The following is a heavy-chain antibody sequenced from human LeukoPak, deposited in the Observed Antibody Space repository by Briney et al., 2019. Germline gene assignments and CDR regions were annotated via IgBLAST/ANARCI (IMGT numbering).Heavy chain of an antibody. CDR1: GGSISSGDYY. J-gene: IGHJ2*01. D-gene: IGHD3-10*01. CDR2: IYYSGST. V-gene: IGHV4-30-4*01. CDR3: ARLPMVRGVVYWYFDL. Sequence: PSQTLSLTCTVSGGSISSGDYYWSWIRQPPGKGLEWIGYIYYSGSTYYNPSLKSRVTISVDTSKNQFSLKLSSVTAADTAVYYCARLPMVRGVVYWYFDLWGRGTLVTVSS.